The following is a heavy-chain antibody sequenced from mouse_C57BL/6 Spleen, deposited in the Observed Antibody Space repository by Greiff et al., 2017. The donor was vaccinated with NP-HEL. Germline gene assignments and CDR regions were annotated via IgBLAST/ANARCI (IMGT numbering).Heavy chain of an antibody. V-gene: IGHV7-3*01. Sequence: EVHLVESGGGLVQPGGSLSLSCAASGFTFTDYYMSWVRQPPGKALEWLGFIRNKANGYTTEYSASVKGRFTISRDNSQSILYLQMNALRAEDSATYYCARAYYYGSQDYWGQGTTLTVSS. J-gene: IGHJ2*01. CDR3: ARAYYYGSQDY. CDR1: GFTFTDYY. D-gene: IGHD1-1*01. CDR2: IRNKANGYTT.